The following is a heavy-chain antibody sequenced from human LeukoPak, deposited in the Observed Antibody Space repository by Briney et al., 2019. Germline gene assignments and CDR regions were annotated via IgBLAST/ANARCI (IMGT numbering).Heavy chain of an antibody. V-gene: IGHV3-7*01. CDR3: ARGYWYFDL. J-gene: IGHJ2*01. Sequence: GGSLRLSCAASGFTCSSYWMSWVRQAPGKGLEWVANIKQDGSEKYYVDSVKGRFTISRDNAKNSLYVQMDSLRAEDTAVYYCARGYWYFDLWGRGTLVTVSS. CDR1: GFTCSSYW. CDR2: IKQDGSEK.